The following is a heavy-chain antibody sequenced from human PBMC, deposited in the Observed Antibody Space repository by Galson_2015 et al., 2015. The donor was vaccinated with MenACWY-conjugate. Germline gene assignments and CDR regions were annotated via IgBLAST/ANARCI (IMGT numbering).Heavy chain of an antibody. J-gene: IGHJ6*02. CDR3: ARGNTGTGHYYYGLDV. D-gene: IGHD1-1*01. CDR2: ISHSGDT. CDR1: GSSFRAYY. V-gene: IGHV4-34*01. Sequence: SETLSLTCAVHGSSFRAYYWSWIRQPPGKGLEWIGAISHSGDTTYTPSLKSRVSISVDTSQSHVSLRLTSVNAADTAVYYCARGNTGTGHYYYGLDVWGQGTTVTVSS.